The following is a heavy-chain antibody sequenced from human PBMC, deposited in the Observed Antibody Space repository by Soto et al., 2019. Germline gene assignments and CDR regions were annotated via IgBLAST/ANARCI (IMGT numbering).Heavy chain of an antibody. CDR3: ATSIQLWPRYYYYGMDV. D-gene: IGHD5-18*01. CDR2: ISAYNGNT. Sequence: ASVMVSCKASGYTFTSYGISWVRQAPGQGLEWMGWISAYNGNTNYAQKLQGRVTMTTDTSTSTAYMELRSLRSDDTAVYYCATSIQLWPRYYYYGMDVWGQGTTVTVSS. CDR1: GYTFTSYG. V-gene: IGHV1-18*01. J-gene: IGHJ6*02.